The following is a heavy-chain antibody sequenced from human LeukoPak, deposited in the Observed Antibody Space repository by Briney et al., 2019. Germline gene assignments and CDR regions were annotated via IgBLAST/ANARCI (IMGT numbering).Heavy chain of an antibody. V-gene: IGHV4-34*01. Sequence: SDTLSLTCAVYGGSFSGYYWSWIRQVPGKGLEWLGEINESGRTNYNPSLKSRVTISVDPSKNQISLNLSFVTATDTAVYYCARGWFGFWHNSYLDDNAFDVWGPGTMVTVSS. CDR2: INESGRT. J-gene: IGHJ3*01. CDR1: GGSFSGYY. D-gene: IGHD3-10*01. CDR3: ARGWFGFWHNSYLDDNAFDV.